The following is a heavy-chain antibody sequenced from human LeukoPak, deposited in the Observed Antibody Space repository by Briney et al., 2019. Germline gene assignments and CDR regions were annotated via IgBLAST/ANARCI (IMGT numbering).Heavy chain of an antibody. CDR1: GFSSYG. Sequence: GRSLRLSRAASGFSSYGMHWVRQAPGKGLEWVAVIWYGESNKYYADSVKGRFTISRDNSRNTLYLQMNSLRAEDTAVYYCARDGFSSSWYGRALDYWGQGTLVTVSS. J-gene: IGHJ4*02. D-gene: IGHD6-13*01. CDR3: ARDGFSSSWYGRALDY. CDR2: IWYGESNK. V-gene: IGHV3-33*01.